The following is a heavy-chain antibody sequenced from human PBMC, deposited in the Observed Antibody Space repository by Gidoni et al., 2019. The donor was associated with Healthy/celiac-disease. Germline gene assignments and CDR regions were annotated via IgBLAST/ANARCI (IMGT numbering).Heavy chain of an antibody. D-gene: IGHD6-13*01. CDR1: GFPFSSYG. Sequence: QVQLVESGGGVVQPGRSLRLSCAASGFPFSSYGMHWVRQAPGKGLEWVAVIWYDGSNKYYADSVKGRFTISRDNSKNTLYLQMNSLRAEDTAVYYCARDSLKYSSSWYYFDYWGQGTLVTVSS. J-gene: IGHJ4*02. CDR2: IWYDGSNK. V-gene: IGHV3-33*01. CDR3: ARDSLKYSSSWYYFDY.